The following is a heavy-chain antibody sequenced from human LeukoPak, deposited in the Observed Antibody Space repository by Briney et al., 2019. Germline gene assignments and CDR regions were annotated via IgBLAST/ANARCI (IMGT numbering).Heavy chain of an antibody. CDR2: IIPIFGTA. Sequence: ASVKVSCKASGGTFSSYAISWVRQAPGQGLEWMGGIIPIFGTANYAQKFQGRVTITADESTSTAYMELSSLRSEDTVVYYCAREDYGDYFYFDYWGQGTLVTVSS. J-gene: IGHJ4*02. CDR1: GGTFSSYA. D-gene: IGHD4-17*01. V-gene: IGHV1-69*13. CDR3: AREDYGDYFYFDY.